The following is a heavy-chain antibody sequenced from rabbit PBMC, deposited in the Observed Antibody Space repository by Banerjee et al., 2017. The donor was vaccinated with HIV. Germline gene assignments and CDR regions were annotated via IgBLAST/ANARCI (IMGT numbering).Heavy chain of an antibody. CDR1: GFSFTNNYW. V-gene: IGHV1S45*01. CDR2: IGAGSAGST. Sequence: QEQLEESGGDLVKPEGSLTLTCTASGFSFTNNYWLCWVRQAPGKGLEWIACIGAGSAGSTCYATWAKGRFTISKTSSTTVTLQMTSLTAADTTTYFCARDRYAGSSGYPDYFNLWGPGTLVTVS. D-gene: IGHD1-1*01. CDR3: ARDRYAGSSGYPDYFNL. J-gene: IGHJ4*01.